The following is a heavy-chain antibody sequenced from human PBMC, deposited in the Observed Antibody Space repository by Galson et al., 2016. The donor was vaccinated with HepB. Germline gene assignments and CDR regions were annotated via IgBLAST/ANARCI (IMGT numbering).Heavy chain of an antibody. CDR3: ARALDFWSDYYTYYFDY. J-gene: IGHJ4*02. Sequence: SETLSLTCTVSGGSIGSYFWNWIRQSPGKGLEWIGSIHYRGSTSYNPSLKSRVTISLDTSKNQFSLKLSSVIAADTAVYFCARALDFWSDYYTYYFDYWGRGTQVTVSS. V-gene: IGHV4-59*01. CDR1: GGSIGSYF. CDR2: IHYRGST. D-gene: IGHD3-3*01.